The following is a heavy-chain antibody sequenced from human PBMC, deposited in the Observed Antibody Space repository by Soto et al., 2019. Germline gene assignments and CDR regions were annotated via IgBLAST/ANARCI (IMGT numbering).Heavy chain of an antibody. V-gene: IGHV4-30-4*01. Sequence: QVQLQESGPGLVKPSQTLSLTCTVSGGSISSGDYYWSWIRQPPGKGLEWIGYIYYSGSTYYNPAHKSRVTISVDTSKNQFSLKLSSVTAADTAVYYCARINYGAGSYYNWVTNDYWGQGTLVTVSS. J-gene: IGHJ4*02. CDR2: IYYSGST. D-gene: IGHD3-10*01. CDR3: ARINYGAGSYYNWVTNDY. CDR1: GGSISSGDYY.